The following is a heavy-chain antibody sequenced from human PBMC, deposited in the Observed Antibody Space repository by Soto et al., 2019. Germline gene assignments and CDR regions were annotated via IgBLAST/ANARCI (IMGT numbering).Heavy chain of an antibody. V-gene: IGHV3-7*01. J-gene: IGHJ4*02. D-gene: IGHD3-3*01. CDR1: GFTFSSYW. Sequence: PGGSLRLSCAASGFTFSSYWMSWVRQAPGKGLEWVANIKQDGSEKYYVDSVKGRFTISRDNAKNSLYLQMNSLRAEDTAVYYCARDWTYYGFWSGYSLGSWGQGNLVTVSS. CDR3: ARDWTYYGFWSGYSLGS. CDR2: IKQDGSEK.